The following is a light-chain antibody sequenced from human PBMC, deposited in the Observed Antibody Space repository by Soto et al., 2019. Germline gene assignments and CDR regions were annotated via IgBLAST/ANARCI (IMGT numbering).Light chain of an antibody. CDR3: SSYTSSSTLSVV. Sequence: QSALTQPASVSGSPGQSITISCTGNSSDVGGYNYVSWYQQHPGKAPKLMIYGVTNRPSGVSNRFSGSKSGNTASLTISGLQAEDEADYYCSSYTSSSTLSVVFGGGTQLTVL. CDR1: SSDVGGYNY. CDR2: GVT. V-gene: IGLV2-14*01. J-gene: IGLJ2*01.